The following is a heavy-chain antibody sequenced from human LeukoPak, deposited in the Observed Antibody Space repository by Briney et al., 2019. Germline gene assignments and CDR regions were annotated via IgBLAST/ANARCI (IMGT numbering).Heavy chain of an antibody. J-gene: IGHJ4*02. Sequence: PGGSLRLSCAASGLTFSSYSMNWVRQAPGKGLEWVSSISTSSSYIYYADSVKGRFTISRDNAKNSVFLQMNSLRAEDTAVYYCAKDHTYYYDSSGYTGGDYWGQGTLVTVSS. CDR2: ISTSSSYI. D-gene: IGHD3-22*01. CDR1: GLTFSSYS. CDR3: AKDHTYYYDSSGYTGGDY. V-gene: IGHV3-21*01.